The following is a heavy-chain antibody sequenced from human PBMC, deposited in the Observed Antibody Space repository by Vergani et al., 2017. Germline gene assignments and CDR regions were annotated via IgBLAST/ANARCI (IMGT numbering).Heavy chain of an antibody. CDR1: GGSISSYY. V-gene: IGHV4-59*01. J-gene: IGHJ3*02. Sequence: QVQLQESGPGLVKPSETLSLTCTVSGGSISSYYWSWIRQPPGKGLEWIGYIYYSGSTNYNPSLKSRVTISVDTSKTQFSLKLSSVTAADTAVYYCARYRGPGGGDAFDIWGQGTMVTVSS. CDR3: ARYRGPGGGDAFDI. D-gene: IGHD1-1*01. CDR2: IYYSGST.